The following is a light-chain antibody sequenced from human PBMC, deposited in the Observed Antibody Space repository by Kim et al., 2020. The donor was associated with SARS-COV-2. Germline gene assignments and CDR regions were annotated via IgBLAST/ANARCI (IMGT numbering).Light chain of an antibody. CDR2: EKN. J-gene: IGLJ3*02. CDR1: SLRSYY. CDR3: NSRESGVNHVV. Sequence: ELTQDPAVSVALGQTVRITCQGDSLRSYYASWYQQKPGQAPLLVLYEKNNRPSGIPDRFSGSSSGNTASLTITGAQAEDAADYYCNSRESGVNHVVFG. V-gene: IGLV3-19*01.